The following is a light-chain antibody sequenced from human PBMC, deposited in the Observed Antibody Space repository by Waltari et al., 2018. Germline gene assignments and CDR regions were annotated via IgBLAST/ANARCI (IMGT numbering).Light chain of an antibody. CDR2: DVT. Sequence: QSALTQPASVSGSPGQSITISCPGTRRDVGGYTFVPWYPPHPGRAPKLMIYDVTKRPSGVSTRFSGSKSGNTASLTISGLQDEDEADYYCCSYTSSRTWVFGGGTKLTVL. CDR3: CSYTSSRTWV. V-gene: IGLV2-14*03. CDR1: RRDVGGYTF. J-gene: IGLJ3*02.